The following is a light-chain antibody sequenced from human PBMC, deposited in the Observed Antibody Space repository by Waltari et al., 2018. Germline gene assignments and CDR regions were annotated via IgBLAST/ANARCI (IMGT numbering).Light chain of an antibody. CDR1: SSKIGSNH. CDR2: RNT. Sequence: QSVLTQPPSASGTPGQRATISCYGSSSKIGSNHISRYHQLPGTAPKLLLHRNTQRPSGVPDRFAGSKSGTSASLAISGLRSEDEADYYCASWDDILSGVLFGGGTKLSVL. CDR3: ASWDDILSGVL. J-gene: IGLJ2*01. V-gene: IGLV1-47*01.